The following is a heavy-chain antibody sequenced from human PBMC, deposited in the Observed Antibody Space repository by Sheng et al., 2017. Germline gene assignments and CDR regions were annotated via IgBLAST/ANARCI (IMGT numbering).Heavy chain of an antibody. D-gene: IGHD6-19*01. CDR1: GGSFSGYY. V-gene: IGHV4-34*01. CDR2: INHSGST. CDR3: ARGRRQWLVSIFDY. J-gene: IGHJ4*02. Sequence: QVQLQQWGAGLLKPSETLSLTCAVYGGSFSGYYWSWIRQPPGKGLEWIGEINHSGSTNYNPSLKSRVTISVDTSKNQFSLKLSSVTAADTAVYYCARGRRQWLVSIFDYWGQGTLVTVSS.